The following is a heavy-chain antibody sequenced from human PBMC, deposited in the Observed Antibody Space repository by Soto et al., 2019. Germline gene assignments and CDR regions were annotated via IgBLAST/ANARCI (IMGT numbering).Heavy chain of an antibody. D-gene: IGHD3-10*01. Sequence: GGSLRLSCAASGFTFSSYAMSWVRQAPGKGLEWVSAISGSGGSTYYADSVKGRFTISRDNSKNTLYLQMNSLRAEDTAVYYCAKTTSFGALYGGGFDYWGQGTLVTVSS. J-gene: IGHJ4*02. CDR2: ISGSGGST. CDR3: AKTTSFGALYGGGFDY. V-gene: IGHV3-23*01. CDR1: GFTFSSYA.